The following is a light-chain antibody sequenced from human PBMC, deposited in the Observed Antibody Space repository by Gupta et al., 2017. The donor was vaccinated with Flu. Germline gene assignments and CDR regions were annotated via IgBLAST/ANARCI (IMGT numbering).Light chain of an antibody. CDR1: TSDVGNYDY. V-gene: IGLV2-11*01. J-gene: IGLJ2*01. CDR2: GVT. Sequence: TTSDVGNYDYVSWYQQHPGKAPKLMIYGVTERPSGVPDRFSGSKSGNTASLTISGLQAVDEAFYYCCSYAGTFTFVFGGGTRLTVL. CDR3: CSYAGTFTFV.